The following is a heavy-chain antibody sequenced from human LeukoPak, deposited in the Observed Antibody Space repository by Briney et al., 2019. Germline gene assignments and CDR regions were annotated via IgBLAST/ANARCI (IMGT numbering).Heavy chain of an antibody. CDR2: IYYSGST. Sequence: PSETLSLTCSVSGGSISSYYWSWLRQPPGKGLEWIGYIYYSGSTNYNPSLKSRVTISVDTSKNQFSLKLSSVTAADTAVYYCARRRNYGDYVNWFDPWGQGTLVTVSS. CDR3: ARRRNYGDYVNWFDP. D-gene: IGHD4-17*01. J-gene: IGHJ5*02. CDR1: GGSISSYY. V-gene: IGHV4-59*08.